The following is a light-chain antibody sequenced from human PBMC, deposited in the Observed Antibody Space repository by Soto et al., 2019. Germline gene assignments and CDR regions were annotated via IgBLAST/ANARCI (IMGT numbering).Light chain of an antibody. CDR2: TSS. Sequence: DIQMTQSPSSVSASVGDRVTITCRASQGISSLLAWYQQKPGKAPNLLIHTSSSLQSGVPSRFSGSGSGTDFTLTISSLQPEDFAAYYCQQANSFPLTFGGGTKVEIK. CDR1: QGISSL. CDR3: QQANSFPLT. V-gene: IGKV1-12*01. J-gene: IGKJ4*01.